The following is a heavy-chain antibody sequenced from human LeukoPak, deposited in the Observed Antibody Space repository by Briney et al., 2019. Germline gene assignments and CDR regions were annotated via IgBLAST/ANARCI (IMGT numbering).Heavy chain of an antibody. Sequence: PGGSLRLSCAASGFTFSSYGMHWVRQAPGKGLEWVAFIRYDGSNKYYADSVKGRFTISRGNSKNTLYLQMNSLRAEDTAVYYCAKGNEDYSNYGPILTSYNWFDPWGQGTLVTVSS. J-gene: IGHJ5*02. CDR3: AKGNEDYSNYGPILTSYNWFDP. V-gene: IGHV3-30*02. D-gene: IGHD4-11*01. CDR1: GFTFSSYG. CDR2: IRYDGSNK.